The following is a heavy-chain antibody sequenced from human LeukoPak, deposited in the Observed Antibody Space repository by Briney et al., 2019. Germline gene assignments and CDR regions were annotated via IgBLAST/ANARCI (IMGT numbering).Heavy chain of an antibody. J-gene: IGHJ4*02. D-gene: IGHD6-13*01. CDR2: IYYSGST. CDR1: GGSISSSSYY. CDR3: ARQKGIAAAGHDY. Sequence: SETLSLTCTVSGGSISSSSYYWGWIRQPPGKGLEWIGSIYYSGSTYYNPSRKSRVTISVDTSKNQFSLKLSSVTAADTAVYYCARQKGIAAAGHDYWGQGTLVTVSS. V-gene: IGHV4-39*01.